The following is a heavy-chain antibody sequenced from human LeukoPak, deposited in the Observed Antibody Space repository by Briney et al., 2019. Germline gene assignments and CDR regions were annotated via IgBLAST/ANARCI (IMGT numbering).Heavy chain of an antibody. J-gene: IGHJ4*02. Sequence: GASVKVSCKASGYTFTSYGISWVRQAPGQGLEWMGWISAYNGNTNYAQKLQGRVTMTRNTSISTAYVELSSLRSEDTAVYYCARVGDSSGYYHIDYWGQGTLVTVSS. CDR2: ISAYNGNT. D-gene: IGHD3-22*01. CDR3: ARVGDSSGYYHIDY. CDR1: GYTFTSYG. V-gene: IGHV1-18*01.